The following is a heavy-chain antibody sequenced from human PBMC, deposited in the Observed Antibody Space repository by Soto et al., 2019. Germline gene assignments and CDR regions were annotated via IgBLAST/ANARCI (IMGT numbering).Heavy chain of an antibody. V-gene: IGHV3-30*03. CDR3: AISLGGIGVVTLYGIEV. Sequence: GGSLRLSCAASGFTFSSYCMHWVRQAPGEGLEWVAVISYDGSNKYYADSVKGRFTISRDNSKNTLYLQMNSLRAEDTAVYYCAISLGGIGVVTLYGIEVWGQGTTVTVSS. CDR2: ISYDGSNK. D-gene: IGHD2-21*02. CDR1: GFTFSSYC. J-gene: IGHJ6*02.